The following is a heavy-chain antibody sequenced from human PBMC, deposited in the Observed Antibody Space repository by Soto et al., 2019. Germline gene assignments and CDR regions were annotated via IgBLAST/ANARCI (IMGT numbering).Heavy chain of an antibody. J-gene: IGHJ6*02. V-gene: IGHV4-38-2*01. Sequence: SETLSLTCAVSGYSIASGYYWAWIRQSPGKGLEWIGSIYHAGSVYYNPSLNGRVALSMDTSKNHFSLKLTSVTAAYTAVYYCARTFDYYGMDVWGQGTTVTVSS. CDR1: GYSIASGYY. CDR3: ARTFDYYGMDV. CDR2: IYHAGSV.